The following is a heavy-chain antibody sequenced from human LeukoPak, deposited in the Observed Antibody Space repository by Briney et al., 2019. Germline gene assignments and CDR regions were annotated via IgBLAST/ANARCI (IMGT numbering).Heavy chain of an antibody. CDR2: ISYDGSNK. J-gene: IGHJ4*02. CDR1: GFTFSSYG. D-gene: IGHD6-13*01. Sequence: PGGSLRLSCAASGFTFSSYGMHWVRQAPGKGLEWVAVISYDGSNKYYADSVKGRFTISRDNSKNTLYLQMNSLRAEDTAVYYCAKDRAAGPPIGYWGQGTLVTVSS. CDR3: AKDRAAGPPIGY. V-gene: IGHV3-30*18.